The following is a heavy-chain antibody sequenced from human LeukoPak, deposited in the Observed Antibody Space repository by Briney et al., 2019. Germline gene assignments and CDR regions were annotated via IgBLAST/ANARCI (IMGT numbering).Heavy chain of an antibody. D-gene: IGHD4-17*01. CDR2: IKEDESET. Sequence: GGSLRLSCAASGFTFSTYWMNWVRQAPGKGLEWVANIKEDESETYYVDSVKGRFTISRDNAKNSLYLEMSSLRAEDTAVYYCARGHYGYYAWGRGTLVTVSS. J-gene: IGHJ5*02. CDR1: GFTFSTYW. V-gene: IGHV3-7*01. CDR3: ARGHYGYYA.